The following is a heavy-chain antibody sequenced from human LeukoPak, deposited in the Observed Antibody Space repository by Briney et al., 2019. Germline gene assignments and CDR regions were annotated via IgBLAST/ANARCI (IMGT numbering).Heavy chain of an antibody. V-gene: IGHV4-59*01. CDR3: ARVGDGYLYYFDY. D-gene: IGHD5-24*01. CDR2: IYYSGST. J-gene: IGHJ4*02. CDR1: GGSISSYY. Sequence: SETLSLTCTVSGGSISSYYWSWIRQPPGKGLEWIGYIYYSGSTNYNPSHKSRVTISVDTSKNQFSLKLSSVTAADTAVYYCARVGDGYLYYFDYWGQGTLVTVSS.